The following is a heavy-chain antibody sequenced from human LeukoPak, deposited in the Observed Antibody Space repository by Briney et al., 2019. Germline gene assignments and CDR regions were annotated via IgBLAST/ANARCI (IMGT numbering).Heavy chain of an antibody. CDR2: ISGSGGST. J-gene: IGHJ4*02. D-gene: IGHD3-22*01. Sequence: PGGSLRLSCAASGFTFSSYATSWVRQAPGKGLEWVSAISGSGGSTYYADSVKGRFTISRDNSKNTLYLQMNSLRAEDTAVYYCARDYDSSGYQYYFDYWGRGTLVTVSS. CDR1: GFTFSSYA. V-gene: IGHV3-23*01. CDR3: ARDYDSSGYQYYFDY.